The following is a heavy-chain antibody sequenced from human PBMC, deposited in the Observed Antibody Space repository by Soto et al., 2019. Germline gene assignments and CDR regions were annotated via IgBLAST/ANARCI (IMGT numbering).Heavy chain of an antibody. CDR1: GFTFSSYW. CDR2: INSDGSST. V-gene: IGHV3-74*01. J-gene: IGHJ4*02. D-gene: IGHD1-26*01. Sequence: PGGSLRLSCAASGFTFSSYWMHWVRQAPGKGLVWVSRINSDGSSTSYADSVKGRFTISRDNAKNTLYLQMNSLRAEDTAVYYCARAIRIVGATGNDYWGQGTLVTVSS. CDR3: ARAIRIVGATGNDY.